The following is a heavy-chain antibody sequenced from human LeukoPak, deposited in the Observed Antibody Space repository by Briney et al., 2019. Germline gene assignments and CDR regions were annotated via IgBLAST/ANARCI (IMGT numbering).Heavy chain of an antibody. D-gene: IGHD5-18*01. CDR2: IYYSGST. J-gene: IGHJ4*02. CDR1: GGSISSYY. CDR3: AGGWKYRNGYTVTELGSGYFDY. Sequence: SETLSLTCTVSGGSISSYYWSWIRQPPGKGLEWIGYIYYSGSTNYNPSLKSRVTISVDTSKNQFSLKLRSVTAADTAVYYCAGGWKYRNGYTVTELGSGYFDYWGQGTLVTVSS. V-gene: IGHV4-59*01.